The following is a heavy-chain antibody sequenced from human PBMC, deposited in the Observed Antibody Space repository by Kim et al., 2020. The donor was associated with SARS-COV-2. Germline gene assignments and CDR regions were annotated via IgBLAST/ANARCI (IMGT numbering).Heavy chain of an antibody. D-gene: IGHD1-1*01. CDR2: IYGDDNT. Sequence: GGSLRLSCAASGFGTFMSWVRQAPGTGLEWVSLIYGDDNTYYADSVKDRFTISRDTSKSILYHQMNSLRVEDTAVYYCAKSVGTYLDYWGQGTLFTVSP. V-gene: IGHV3-66*01. CDR1: GFGTF. J-gene: IGHJ4*02. CDR3: AKSVGTYLDY.